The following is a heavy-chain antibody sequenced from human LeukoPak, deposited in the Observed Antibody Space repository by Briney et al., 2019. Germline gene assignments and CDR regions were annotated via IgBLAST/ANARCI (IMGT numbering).Heavy chain of an antibody. CDR1: GFTFSSYG. CDR2: IRYDGSNK. V-gene: IGHV3-30*02. D-gene: IGHD4-23*01. Sequence: GGSPRLSCAASGFTFSSYGMHWVRQAPGKGLEWVAFIRYDGSNKYYADSVKGRFTISRDNSKNTLYLQMNSLRAEDTAVYYCAVSYGGNSGHDAFDIWGQGTMVTVSS. CDR3: AVSYGGNSGHDAFDI. J-gene: IGHJ3*02.